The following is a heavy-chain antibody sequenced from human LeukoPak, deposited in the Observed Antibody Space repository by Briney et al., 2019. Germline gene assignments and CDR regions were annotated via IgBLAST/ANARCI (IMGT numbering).Heavy chain of an antibody. D-gene: IGHD4-17*01. V-gene: IGHV3-74*01. Sequence: GGSLRLSCAASGFTFSTYWMHWVRQAPAKGLVWVSRINDDGTSTAYADFVEGRFTISRDNGRSTLHLQMNSVRAEDAAVYYCVRGNDFGDYLDYWGQGTLVTVSS. J-gene: IGHJ4*02. CDR3: VRGNDFGDYLDY. CDR1: GFTFSTYW. CDR2: INDDGTST.